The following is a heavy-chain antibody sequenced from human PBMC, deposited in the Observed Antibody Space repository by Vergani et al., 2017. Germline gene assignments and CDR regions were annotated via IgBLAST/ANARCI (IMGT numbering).Heavy chain of an antibody. V-gene: IGHV3-23*01. CDR2: ISGIGGST. CDR3: AKDWGGTMVGGEDLLDY. CDR1: GFTFSSYA. D-gene: IGHD3-10*01. Sequence: EVQLLESGGGLVKPGGSLRLSSAAFGFTFSSYAMTWVCPAPRKGLEWVSAISGIGGSTYYTDPVKGRFTTSRDNSKNTLYLQMNGLRAEDTAVYYCAKDWGGTMVGGEDLLDYWGQGTLVTVSS. J-gene: IGHJ4*02.